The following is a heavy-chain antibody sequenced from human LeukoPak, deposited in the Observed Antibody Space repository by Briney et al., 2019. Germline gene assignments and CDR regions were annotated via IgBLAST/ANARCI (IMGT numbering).Heavy chain of an antibody. V-gene: IGHV4-59*01. Sequence: SETLSLTCTVSGGSISSYYWSWIRQPPGKGLECMGYIYYSGSTNYNPPLKSRVTISVDTSKNQFSLKLSSVTAADTAVYYCARALSSGREDAFDIWGQGTMVTVSS. J-gene: IGHJ3*02. CDR1: GGSISSYY. D-gene: IGHD1-26*01. CDR2: IYYSGST. CDR3: ARALSSGREDAFDI.